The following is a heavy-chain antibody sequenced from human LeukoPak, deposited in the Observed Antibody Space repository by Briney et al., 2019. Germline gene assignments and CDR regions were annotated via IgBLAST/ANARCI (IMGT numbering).Heavy chain of an antibody. CDR3: ARGKPPTGGLHFDY. CDR1: GFTVSSNY. CDR2: IYSGGST. J-gene: IGHJ4*02. Sequence: QAGGSLRLSCAASGFTVSSNYMSWVRQAPGKGLEWVSVIYSGGSTYYADSVKGRFTISRDNSKNTLYLQMNSLRAEDTAVYYCARGKPPTGGLHFDYWGQGTLVTVSS. V-gene: IGHV3-53*01. D-gene: IGHD1-14*01.